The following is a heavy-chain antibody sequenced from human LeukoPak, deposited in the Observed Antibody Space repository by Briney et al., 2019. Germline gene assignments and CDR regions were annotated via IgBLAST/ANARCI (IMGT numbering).Heavy chain of an antibody. CDR3: ANGRYSYGYKNAFDI. Sequence: GGSLRLSCAASGFTFSDYYMSWIRQAPGKGLEWVPYISSSGSTIYYADSVKGRFTISRDNAKNSLYLQMNSLRAEDTAVYYCANGRYSYGYKNAFDIWGQGTMVTVSS. V-gene: IGHV3-11*04. D-gene: IGHD5-18*01. J-gene: IGHJ3*02. CDR2: ISSSGSTI. CDR1: GFTFSDYY.